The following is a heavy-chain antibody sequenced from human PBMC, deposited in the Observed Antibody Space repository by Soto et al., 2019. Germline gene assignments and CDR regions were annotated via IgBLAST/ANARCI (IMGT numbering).Heavy chain of an antibody. CDR2: MNPINGAT. CDR3: GRGPSPRAPAGGTPYYYAMDV. Sequence: ASVKVSCKTSGYDFTGYDINGVLQASVRWREGMGWMNPINGATGSARRFQGRVSMTRNTATGTAYLELTSLRSDDTGVYYCGRGPSPRAPAGGTPYYYAMDVWGQGTTVTVSS. V-gene: IGHV1-8*02. D-gene: IGHD6-13*01. J-gene: IGHJ6*02. CDR1: GYDFTGYD.